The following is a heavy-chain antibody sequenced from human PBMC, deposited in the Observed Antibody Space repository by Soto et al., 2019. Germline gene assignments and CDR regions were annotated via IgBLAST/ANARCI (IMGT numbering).Heavy chain of an antibody. Sequence: ASVKVSCKASGGTFSSYAISWVRQAPGQGLEWMGGIIPIFGTANYAQKFQGRVTITADESTSTAYMELSSLRSEDTAVYYCARDGYGYNSPFDYWGQGTLVTVSS. V-gene: IGHV1-69*13. CDR2: IIPIFGTA. CDR3: ARDGYGYNSPFDY. D-gene: IGHD5-12*01. J-gene: IGHJ4*02. CDR1: GGTFSSYA.